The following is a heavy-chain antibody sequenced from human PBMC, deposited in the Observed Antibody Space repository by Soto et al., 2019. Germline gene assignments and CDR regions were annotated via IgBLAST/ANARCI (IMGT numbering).Heavy chain of an antibody. CDR3: AREAAAERNYYGLDV. D-gene: IGHD6-13*01. J-gene: IGHJ6*02. CDR1: GYILSRYG. V-gene: IGHV1-18*04. CDR2: ISGYNGNT. Sequence: QVQLVQSGPEVRKPGASVKVSCKASGYILSRYGISWVRQAPGQGLEWMAWISGYNGNTKFGERVQGRVNVTTDTSTSTAYMELRSLISDDTAVYYCAREAAAERNYYGLDVWGQGTTVIVSS.